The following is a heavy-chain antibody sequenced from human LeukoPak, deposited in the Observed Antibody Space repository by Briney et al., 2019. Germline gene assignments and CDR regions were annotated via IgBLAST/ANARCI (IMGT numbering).Heavy chain of an antibody. CDR2: IKPDGNER. Sequence: GGSLRLSCAASGFTFSSYWMSWVRQAPGKGLEWVANIKPDGNERYYVDSVKGRFTISRDNAKNSVYLQMNSLTDEDTAVYYCARDCGWSFACWGDVFDIWGQGTMVTVSS. CDR3: ARDCGWSFACWGDVFDI. J-gene: IGHJ3*02. V-gene: IGHV3-7*01. CDR1: GFTFSSYW. D-gene: IGHD2-21*01.